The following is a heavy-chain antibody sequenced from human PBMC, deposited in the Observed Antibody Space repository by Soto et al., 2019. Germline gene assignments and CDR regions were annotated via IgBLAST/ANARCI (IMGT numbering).Heavy chain of an antibody. CDR1: GFTFSSYG. J-gene: IGHJ4*02. CDR2: IWYDGSNK. Sequence: GGSLRLSCAASGFTFSSYGMHWVRQAPGKGLEWVAVIWYDGSNKYYADSVKGRFTISRDNSKNTLYLQMNSLRAEDTAVYYCARVKLDYGFTAYYFDYWGQGTLVTVSS. D-gene: IGHD4-17*01. CDR3: ARVKLDYGFTAYYFDY. V-gene: IGHV3-33*01.